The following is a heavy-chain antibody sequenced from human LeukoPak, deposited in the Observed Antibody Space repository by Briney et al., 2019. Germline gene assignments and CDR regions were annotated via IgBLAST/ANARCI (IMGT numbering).Heavy chain of an antibody. CDR3: ARLDFPTPDY. D-gene: IGHD2-15*01. J-gene: IGHJ4*02. Sequence: PETLSLTCTVSGGSISSTSYFWGWIRQPPGKGLEWIANIYYSGSAYYSPSLKSRVTISVDTSKNQFSLKLSSVTATDTAVYYCARLDFPTPDYWGQGTLVTVSS. V-gene: IGHV4-39*01. CDR2: IYYSGSA. CDR1: GGSISSTSYF.